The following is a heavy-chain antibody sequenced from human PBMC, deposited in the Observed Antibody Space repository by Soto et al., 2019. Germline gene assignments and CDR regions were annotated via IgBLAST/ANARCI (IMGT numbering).Heavy chain of an antibody. CDR1: GFTFRSYS. CDR2: ISSSSTNT. D-gene: IGHD3-10*01. V-gene: IGHV3-21*01. CDR3: AGASGGALCFGMVP. J-gene: IGHJ5*02. Sequence: GGSLRLSCVASGFTFRSYSMNWVRQAPGKGLEWVSSISSSSTNTYYAESVKGRFTISRDNARNSLFLQMNSLRVEDTAVYFCAGASGGALCFGMVPWGQGALVTVSS.